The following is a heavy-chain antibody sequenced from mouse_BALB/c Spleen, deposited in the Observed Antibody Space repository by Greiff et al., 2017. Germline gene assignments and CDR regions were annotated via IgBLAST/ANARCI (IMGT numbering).Heavy chain of an antibody. CDR3: AIYDYDAY. CDR2: ISTYYGDA. V-gene: IGHV1S137*01. D-gene: IGHD2-4*01. CDR1: GYTFTDYA. Sequence: VQRVESGAELVRPGVSVKISCKGSGYTFTDYAMHWVKQSHAKSLEWIGVISTYYGDASYNQKFKGKATMTVDKSSSTAYMELARLTSEDSAIYYCAIYDYDAYWGQGTLVTVSA. J-gene: IGHJ3*01.